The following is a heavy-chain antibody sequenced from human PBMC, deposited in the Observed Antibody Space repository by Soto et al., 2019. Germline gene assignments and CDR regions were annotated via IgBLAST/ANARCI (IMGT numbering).Heavy chain of an antibody. CDR2: IKQDGSEK. J-gene: IGHJ6*02. CDR1: GFTFSSCW. Sequence: GGSLRLSCAASGFTFSSCWMSWVRQAPGKGLEWVANIKQDGSEKYYVDSVKGRFTISRDNAKNSLYLQMNSLRAEDTAVYYCARGCSSTSCYLYYYYGMDVWGQGTTVTVSS. CDR3: ARGCSSTSCYLYYYYGMDV. D-gene: IGHD2-2*01. V-gene: IGHV3-7*01.